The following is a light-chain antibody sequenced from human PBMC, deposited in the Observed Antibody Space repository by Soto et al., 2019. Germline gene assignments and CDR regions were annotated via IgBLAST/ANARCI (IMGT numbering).Light chain of an antibody. V-gene: IGKV3-11*01. CDR2: DAV. CDR3: QHRSNWPRLT. CDR1: PSVSSF. Sequence: EIELTPSPATLSFSPGERATLSCRASPSVSSFLVWYQQKPGQAPRLLIYDAVNRVTGIPARFSGSGSGTDFTLTISSLEPEDFAVYYCQHRSNWPRLTFGGGTKVDIK. J-gene: IGKJ4*01.